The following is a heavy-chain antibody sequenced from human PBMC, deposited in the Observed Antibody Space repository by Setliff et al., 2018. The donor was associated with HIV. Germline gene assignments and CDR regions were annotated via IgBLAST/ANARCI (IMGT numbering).Heavy chain of an antibody. Sequence: GESLKISCKGSGYSFTNYWVAWVRQMPGKGLEWMGTIFPGNSDTRYSPSFQGQVTISADKSISTAYLQWTSLKASDTAIYYCARGKYTTYLFDPWGQGTLVTVSS. CDR2: IFPGNSDT. CDR3: ARGKYTTYLFDP. CDR1: GYSFTNYW. V-gene: IGHV5-51*01. D-gene: IGHD1-1*01. J-gene: IGHJ5*02.